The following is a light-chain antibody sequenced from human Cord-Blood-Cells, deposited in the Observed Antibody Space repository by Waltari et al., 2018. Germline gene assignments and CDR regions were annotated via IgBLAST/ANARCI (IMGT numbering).Light chain of an antibody. Sequence: QSALTQPASVSGSPGQSITISCTGTSSDVGSYNLVSWYQQHPGTAPKLMSYEGSKRPSGVSNRFSGSKSGNTASLTSSGLQAEDEADYYCCSYAGSSTYVFGTGTKVTVL. J-gene: IGLJ1*01. CDR2: EGS. V-gene: IGLV2-23*01. CDR3: CSYAGSSTYV. CDR1: SSDVGSYNL.